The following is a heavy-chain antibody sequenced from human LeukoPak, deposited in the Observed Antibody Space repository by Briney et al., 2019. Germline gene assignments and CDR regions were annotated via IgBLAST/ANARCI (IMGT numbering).Heavy chain of an antibody. CDR3: ARAVPARNYFDY. CDR1: GFTFSSYA. J-gene: IGHJ4*02. D-gene: IGHD2-2*01. CDR2: ISSNGGST. V-gene: IGHV3-64*01. Sequence: QSGGSLRLSCAASGFTFSSYAMPWVRQAPGKGLEYVSAISSNGGSTYYANSVKGRFTISRDNSKNTLYLQMGSLRAEDMAVYYCARAVPARNYFDYWGQGTLVTVSS.